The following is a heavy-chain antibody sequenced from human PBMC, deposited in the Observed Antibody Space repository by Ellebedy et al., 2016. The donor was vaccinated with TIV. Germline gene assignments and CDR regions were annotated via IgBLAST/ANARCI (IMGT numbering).Heavy chain of an antibody. CDR2: IKQDGSDT. D-gene: IGHD3-9*01. Sequence: GESLKISXAASGFPFSSYWMSWVRQAPGKGLEWVANIKQDGSDTYYVDSVKGRFTISRDNSKNTLYLQMNSLRVEDTAVYYCANIWYGRSVDAFDIWGQGTMVTVSS. CDR1: GFPFSSYW. V-gene: IGHV3-7*03. J-gene: IGHJ3*02. CDR3: ANIWYGRSVDAFDI.